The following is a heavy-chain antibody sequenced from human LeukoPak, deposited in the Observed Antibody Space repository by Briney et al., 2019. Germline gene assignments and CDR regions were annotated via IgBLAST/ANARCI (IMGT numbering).Heavy chain of an antibody. CDR2: IRSKANSYAT. J-gene: IGHJ6*02. CDR3: TRQTWFGELSERYYGMDV. Sequence: HPGGSLRLSCAASGFTFSGSAMHWVRQASGKGLEWVGRIRSKANSYATAYAASVKGRFTISRDDSKNTAYLQMNSLKTEDTAVYYCTRQTWFGELSERYYGMDVWGQGTTVTVSS. CDR1: GFTFSGSA. V-gene: IGHV3-73*01. D-gene: IGHD3-10*01.